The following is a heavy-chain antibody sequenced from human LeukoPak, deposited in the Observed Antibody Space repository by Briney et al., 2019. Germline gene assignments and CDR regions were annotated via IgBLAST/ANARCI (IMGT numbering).Heavy chain of an antibody. CDR2: IYSGSST. V-gene: IGHV3-53*01. Sequence: PGGSLRLSCAASGFTVSSHYMSWVRQAPGKGLEWVSVIYSGSSTYYADSVKGRFTISRDNSKNTLYLQMNSLRAEDTAVYYCAKAPAKYISSSGVVRSFDYWGQGTLVTVSS. CDR1: GFTVSSHY. CDR3: AKAPAKYISSSGVVRSFDY. D-gene: IGHD6-6*01. J-gene: IGHJ4*02.